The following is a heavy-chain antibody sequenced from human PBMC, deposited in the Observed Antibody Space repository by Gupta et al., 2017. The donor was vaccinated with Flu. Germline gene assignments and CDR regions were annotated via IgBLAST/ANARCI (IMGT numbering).Heavy chain of an antibody. D-gene: IGHD3-3*01. CDR3: ARAYDCWSGYYTGV. CDR2: ISSSGSTI. J-gene: IGHJ6*02. V-gene: IGHV3-48*03. CDR1: GFTFSSYE. Sequence: EVQLVESGGGLVQPGGSLRLSCAASGFTFSSYEMNWVRQAPGKGLEWVSYISSSGSTIYYADSVKGRFTISRDNAKNSLYLQMNSLRAEDTAVYYCARAYDCWSGYYTGVWGQGTTVTVSS.